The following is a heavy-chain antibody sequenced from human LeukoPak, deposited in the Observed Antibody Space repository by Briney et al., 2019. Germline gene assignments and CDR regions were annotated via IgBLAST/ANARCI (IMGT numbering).Heavy chain of an antibody. V-gene: IGHV4-59*08. CDR2: IYYSGST. Sequence: PSETLSLTCTVSGGSISSYYWSWIRQPPGKGLEWIGYIYYSGSTNYNPSLKSRVTISVDTSKNQFSLKLSSVTAADTAVYYCXXXXXXXXXXXGYLGAFDIWGQGTMVTVSS. J-gene: IGHJ3*02. D-gene: IGHD3-22*01. CDR3: XXXXXXXXXXXGYLGAFDI. CDR1: GGSISSYY.